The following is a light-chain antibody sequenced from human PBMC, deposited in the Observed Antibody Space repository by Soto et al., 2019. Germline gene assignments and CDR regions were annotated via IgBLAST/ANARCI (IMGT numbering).Light chain of an antibody. J-gene: IGKJ3*01. V-gene: IGKV1-9*01. CDR3: QQSYRTPFA. CDR1: QAMNTY. Sequence: DIQLTQSPSFLSASVGDRVTISCRASQAMNTYIAWYQQRPGAAPKLLVYGASTLYTGVPSRFSGSESGAVFTLTISSLQREDFASYYCQQSYRTPFAFGPGTKVDV. CDR2: GAS.